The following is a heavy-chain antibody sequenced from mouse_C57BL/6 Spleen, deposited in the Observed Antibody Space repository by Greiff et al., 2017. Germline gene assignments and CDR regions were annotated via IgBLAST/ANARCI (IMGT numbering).Heavy chain of an antibody. CDR1: GYTFTSYW. CDR3: ARVSGTTVEGDY. V-gene: IGHV1-52*01. CDR2: IDPSDSET. J-gene: IGHJ2*01. Sequence: QVQLKQPGAELVRPGSSVKLSCKASGYTFTSYWMHWVKQRPIQGLEWIGNIDPSDSETHYNQKFKDKATLTVDKSSSTAYMQLSSLTSEDSAVYYCARVSGTTVEGDYWGQGTTLTVSS. D-gene: IGHD1-1*01.